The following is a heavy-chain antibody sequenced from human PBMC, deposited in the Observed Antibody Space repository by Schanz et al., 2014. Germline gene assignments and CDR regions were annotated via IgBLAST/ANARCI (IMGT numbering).Heavy chain of an antibody. CDR3: AAIDSYYNYGMDV. V-gene: IGHV3-74*02. CDR2: LNFDETYT. Sequence: EVQLLESGGGLVQPGGSLRLSCEASGFTFSRYWMHWVRQAPGKGLEWVSRLNFDETYTSYADSVKGRFTISRDNAKNKVYLQMNRLRANDTAGYYCAAIDSYYNYGMDVWGQGTTVTVSS. D-gene: IGHD3-22*01. J-gene: IGHJ6*02. CDR1: GFTFSRYW.